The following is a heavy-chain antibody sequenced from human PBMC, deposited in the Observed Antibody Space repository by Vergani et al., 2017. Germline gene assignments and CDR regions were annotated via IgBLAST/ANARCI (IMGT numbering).Heavy chain of an antibody. J-gene: IGHJ4*02. CDR1: GFTFTNFD. CDR2: ISGSGGFT. D-gene: IGHD3-22*01. CDR3: AKDKVPVVYDSSGYCDY. V-gene: IGHV3-23*01. Sequence: EVQLLESGGNLVKPGGSLRLSCAASGFTFTNFDMTWVRQAPGEGLEWVSGISGSGGFTYYADAVKGRFTISRDNSKNTMFLQMNNLRAEDTAVYYCAKDKVPVVYDSSGYCDYCVQGTLVTVSS.